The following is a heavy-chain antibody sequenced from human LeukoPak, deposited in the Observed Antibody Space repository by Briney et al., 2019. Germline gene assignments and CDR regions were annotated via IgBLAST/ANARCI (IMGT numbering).Heavy chain of an antibody. D-gene: IGHD3-10*01. CDR2: INHSGST. J-gene: IGHJ6*02. V-gene: IGHV4-34*01. CDR1: GGSFSGYY. CDR3: YGSGSYRYYYYGMDV. Sequence: SETLSLTCAVYGGSFSGYYWSWIRQPPGKGLEWIGEINHSGSTNYNPSLKSRVTISVDTSKNQFSLKLSSVTAADTAVYYCYGSGSYRYYYYGMDVWGQGTTVTVS.